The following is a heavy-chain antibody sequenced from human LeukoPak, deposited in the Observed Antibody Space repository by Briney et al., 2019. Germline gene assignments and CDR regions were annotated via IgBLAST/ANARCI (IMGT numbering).Heavy chain of an antibody. CDR1: GGTFSSYA. Sequence: SVKVSCKASGGTFSSYAISWVRQAPGQRLEWMGGIIPIFGTANYAQKFQGRVTITADESTSTAYMELSSLRSEDTAVYYCARADYYGSGDRWFDPWGQGTLVTVSS. CDR3: ARADYYGSGDRWFDP. D-gene: IGHD3-10*01. CDR2: IIPIFGTA. J-gene: IGHJ5*02. V-gene: IGHV1-69*01.